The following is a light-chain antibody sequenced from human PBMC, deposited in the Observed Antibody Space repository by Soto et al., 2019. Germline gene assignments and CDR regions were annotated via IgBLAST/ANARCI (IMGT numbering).Light chain of an antibody. CDR1: SSNIGRYT. J-gene: IGLJ3*02. CDR2: SGD. CDR3: ATWDDNLNVVV. Sequence: QSVLTQPPSASGTHGQRVTISCSGGSSNIGRYTVRWHQQLPGQAPKLVILSGDQRPSGVPDRLSGSQSGTSASLAISGLQSEDEADYYCATWDDNLNVVVFGGGTQLTVL. V-gene: IGLV1-44*01.